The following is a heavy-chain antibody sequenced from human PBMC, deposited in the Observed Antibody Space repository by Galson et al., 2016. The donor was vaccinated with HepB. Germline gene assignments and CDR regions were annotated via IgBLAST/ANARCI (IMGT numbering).Heavy chain of an antibody. CDR3: ARRLDSSGEPCFDY. D-gene: IGHD1-26*01. J-gene: IGHJ4*02. CDR1: GQSLQDSKVG. V-gene: IGHV2-5*02. Sequence: PALVKPTQTLTLTCTVSGQSLQDSKVGVGWIRRPPGKAPEWLRIIYWDDDRRYSPSLKNRISIAQDMSKNEVVLTLANVEPGDTGTYYCARRLDSSGEPCFDYWGQGILVTVAS. CDR2: IYWDDDR.